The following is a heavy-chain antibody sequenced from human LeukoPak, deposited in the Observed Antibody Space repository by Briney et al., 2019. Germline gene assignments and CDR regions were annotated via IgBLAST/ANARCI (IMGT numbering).Heavy chain of an antibody. CDR1: GFTFSSYS. V-gene: IGHV3-21*01. Sequence: GGSLRLSCAASGFTFSSYSMNWVRQAPGKGLEWVSSISSSSSYIYYADSVKGRFTISRDNAKNSLYLQMNSLRAEDTAVYYCARDGAAAGNQDVRAFDIWGQGTMVTVSS. J-gene: IGHJ3*02. CDR2: ISSSSSYI. D-gene: IGHD6-13*01. CDR3: ARDGAAAGNQDVRAFDI.